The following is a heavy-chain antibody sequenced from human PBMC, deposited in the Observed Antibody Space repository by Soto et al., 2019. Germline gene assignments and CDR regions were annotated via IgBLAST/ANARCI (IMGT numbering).Heavy chain of an antibody. D-gene: IGHD6-13*01. Sequence: SETLSLTCTVSGGSISSYYWSWMRQPPGRGLEWIAYFHDSGSTNFSPSIQSRVTMSVDRSKNQFSLKLSSVTAADTAVYYCARHPPSSSWWEGWFDPWGQGVLVTVSS. J-gene: IGHJ5*02. CDR1: GGSISSYY. V-gene: IGHV4-59*01. CDR2: FHDSGST. CDR3: ARHPPSSSWWEGWFDP.